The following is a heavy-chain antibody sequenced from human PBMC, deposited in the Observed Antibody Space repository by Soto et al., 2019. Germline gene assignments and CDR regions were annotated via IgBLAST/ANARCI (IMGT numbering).Heavy chain of an antibody. J-gene: IGHJ3*01. CDR2: IWYDGRHQ. Sequence: QVQLLESGGGVVQPGTSLRLSCAASGFTFVKYDMHWVRQAPGKGLEWVAVIWYDGRHQYSADSVKGRFTISRDNTKNTVDLQMNSLGVADTAVYFCARLGDHQSLEVWGQGTMVIVSS. V-gene: IGHV3-33*01. CDR3: ARLGDHQSLEV. CDR1: GFTFVKYD.